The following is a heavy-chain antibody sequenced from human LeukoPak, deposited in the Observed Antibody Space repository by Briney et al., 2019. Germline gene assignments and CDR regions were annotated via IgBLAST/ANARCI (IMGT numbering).Heavy chain of an antibody. J-gene: IGHJ4*02. Sequence: ASVKVSCKASGYTFTGAYMHWVRQAPGQGLEWMGWINPNSGGTQFAQKFQGRVTMTRDTSISTAYMELDRLRADDTAVYYCARVLFNSGYDFWGQGTLVTVSS. CDR3: ARVLFNSGYDF. D-gene: IGHD2-21*01. CDR2: INPNSGGT. V-gene: IGHV1-2*02. CDR1: GYTFTGAY.